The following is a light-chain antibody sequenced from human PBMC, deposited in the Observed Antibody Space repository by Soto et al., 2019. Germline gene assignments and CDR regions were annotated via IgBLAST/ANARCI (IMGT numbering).Light chain of an antibody. J-gene: IGKJ5*01. CDR2: GAS. CDR3: QQRSNWPPT. CDR1: QSVTSN. V-gene: IGKV3-15*01. Sequence: EIVMTQSPATLSVSPGERATLSCRASQSVTSNLAWYQQKPGQAPRLLIYGASTRATGIPARFSGSGSGTEFTLTISSLEPEDFAVYYCQQRSNWPPTFGQGTRREIK.